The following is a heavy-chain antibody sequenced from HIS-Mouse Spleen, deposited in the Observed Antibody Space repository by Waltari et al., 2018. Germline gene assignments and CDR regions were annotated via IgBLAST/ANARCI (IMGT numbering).Heavy chain of an antibody. D-gene: IGHD6-19*01. CDR3: ARDFKLAGTHDAFDI. V-gene: IGHV3-30-3*01. CDR2: ISDEGSNK. Sequence: QVQLVESGGGVVQPGRSLRLSCAASGFTFSSYAMHWVRQAPGKGLVWMAVISDEGSNKYYADSVKGRFTISRDNSKNTLYLQMNSLRAEDTAVYYCARDFKLAGTHDAFDIWGQGTMVTVSS. J-gene: IGHJ3*02. CDR1: GFTFSSYA.